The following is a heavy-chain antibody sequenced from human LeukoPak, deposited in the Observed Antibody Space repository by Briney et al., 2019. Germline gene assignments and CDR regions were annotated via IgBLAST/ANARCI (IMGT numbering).Heavy chain of an antibody. CDR3: ANGATMVRQLTLSPFDY. CDR1: GFTFDDYA. D-gene: IGHD3-10*01. V-gene: IGHV3-9*01. Sequence: PGRSLRLSCAASGFTFDDYAMHWVRQAPGKGLEWVSGISWNSGSIGYADSVKGRFTISRDNAKNSLYLQMNSLSAEDTALYYCANGATMVRQLTLSPFDYWGQGTLVTVSS. J-gene: IGHJ4*02. CDR2: ISWNSGSI.